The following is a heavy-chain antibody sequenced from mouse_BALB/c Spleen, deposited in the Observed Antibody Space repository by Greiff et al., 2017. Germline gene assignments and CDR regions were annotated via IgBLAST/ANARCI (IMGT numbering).Heavy chain of an antibody. CDR2: ISSGGST. CDR1: GFTFSSYA. Sequence: EVQLVESGGGLVKPGGSLKLSCAASGFTFSSYAMSWVRQTPEKRLEWVASISSGGSTYYPDSVKGRFTISRDNARNILYLQMSSLRSEDTAMYYCARAFITMVVPDYWGQGTTLTVSS. D-gene: IGHD1-1*01. J-gene: IGHJ2*01. CDR3: ARAFITMVVPDY. V-gene: IGHV5-6-5*01.